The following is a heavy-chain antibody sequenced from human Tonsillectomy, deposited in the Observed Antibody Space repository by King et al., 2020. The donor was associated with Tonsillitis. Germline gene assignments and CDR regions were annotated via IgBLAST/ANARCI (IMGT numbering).Heavy chain of an antibody. J-gene: IGHJ6*04. V-gene: IGHV3-30-3*01. CDR2: LSHVGISA. D-gene: IGHD3-10*01. CDR3: AQGDFIDVSGISPYFYYMLDV. CDR1: GFTFSTYA. Sequence: VQLVESGGGVVQPGGSLRLSCAASGFTFSTYAFHWVRQAPGRGLEWVAVLSHVGISAVYGDAVRGRFTISRDTAKKTLYVQMNSLRTEDTACDYCAQGDFIDVSGISPYFYYMLDVWGKGTTVTVSS.